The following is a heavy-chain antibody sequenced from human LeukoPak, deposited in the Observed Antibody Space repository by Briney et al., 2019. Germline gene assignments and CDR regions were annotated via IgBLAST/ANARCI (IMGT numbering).Heavy chain of an antibody. D-gene: IGHD3-22*01. J-gene: IGHJ4*02. Sequence: SETLSLTCTVSGGSISNTTHYWGWIRQPPGKGLEWIGNIYYSGSTYYNPSLKSRVTISIDTSKNQFSLRLSSVTAADTAVYYCAKCYDSSGYLNFFDFWGQGTLVTVSS. CDR1: GGSISNTTHY. CDR2: IYYSGST. V-gene: IGHV4-39*07. CDR3: AKCYDSSGYLNFFDF.